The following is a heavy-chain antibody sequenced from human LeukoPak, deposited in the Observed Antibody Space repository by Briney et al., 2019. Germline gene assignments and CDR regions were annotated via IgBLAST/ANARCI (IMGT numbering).Heavy chain of an antibody. Sequence: AGGSLRLSCAPSGFTFSRHGMHWVRQAPGKGLEWVGRIKTKTEGETTEYAAPVKGRFTISRDDSKNTMYLQMNSLKTEDTAVYYCTNMAYPFDYWGQGTLVTVSS. CDR1: GFTFSRHG. D-gene: IGHD2-2*01. CDR2: IKTKTEGETT. J-gene: IGHJ4*02. CDR3: TNMAYPFDY. V-gene: IGHV3-15*07.